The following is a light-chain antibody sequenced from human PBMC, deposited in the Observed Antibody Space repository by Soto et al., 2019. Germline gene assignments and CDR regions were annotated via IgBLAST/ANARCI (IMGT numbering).Light chain of an antibody. V-gene: IGLV1-51*01. CDR2: DNN. J-gene: IGLJ3*02. CDR3: ATWDSSLSAWL. CDR1: SSNIGNNY. Sequence: QSVLTQPPSVSAAPGQKVTISCSGGSSNIGNNYVSWYQQVAGTAPKLLIFDNNKRPSVIPDRFSGSKSGTSATLGIAGLQTGDAADYYCATWDSSLSAWLFGGGTQLTVL.